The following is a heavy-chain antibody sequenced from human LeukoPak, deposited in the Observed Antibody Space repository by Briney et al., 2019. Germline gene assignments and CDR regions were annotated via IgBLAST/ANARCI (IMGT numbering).Heavy chain of an antibody. J-gene: IGHJ5*02. CDR2: INHSGST. CDR3: ARGRNPGKRYFDWLLLRWFDP. D-gene: IGHD3-9*01. CDR1: GGSFSGYY. V-gene: IGHV4-34*01. Sequence: SETLSLTCAVYGGSFSGYYWSWIRQPPGKGLEWIGEINHSGSTNYNPSLKSRVTISVDTSKNQFSLKLSSVTAADTAVYYCARGRNPGKRYFDWLLLRWFDPWGQGTPVTVSS.